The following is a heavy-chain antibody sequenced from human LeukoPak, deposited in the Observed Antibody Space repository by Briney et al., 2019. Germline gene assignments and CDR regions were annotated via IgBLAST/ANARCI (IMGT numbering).Heavy chain of an antibody. J-gene: IGHJ3*02. CDR3: AREELDAFDI. CDR1: GGSISSYY. CDR2: IYYSGST. Sequence: PSETLSLTCTVSGGSISSYYWSWIRKPPGKGLEWIGYIYYSGSTNYNPSLKSRVTISVDTSKNQFSLKLSSVTAADTAVYYCAREELDAFDIWGQGTMVTVSS. D-gene: IGHD1-7*01. V-gene: IGHV4-59*01.